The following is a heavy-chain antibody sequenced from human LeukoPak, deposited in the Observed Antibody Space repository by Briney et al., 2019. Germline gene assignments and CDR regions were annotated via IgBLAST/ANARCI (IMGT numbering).Heavy chain of an antibody. V-gene: IGHV1-2*02. CDR2: INPKIGGT. CDR1: GYTFAGYY. Sequence: ASVKVSCKASGYTFAGYYMHWVRQAPGQELEWMGWINPKIGGTNYAQKFQGRVTMTRDTSISTAYMELSRLRFDDTAVYYCAREIGSGSFLDNWGQGTLVTVSS. D-gene: IGHD3-10*01. CDR3: AREIGSGSFLDN. J-gene: IGHJ4*02.